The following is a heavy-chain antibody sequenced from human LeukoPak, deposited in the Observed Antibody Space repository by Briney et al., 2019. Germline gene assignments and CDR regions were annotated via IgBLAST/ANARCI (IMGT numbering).Heavy chain of an antibody. CDR1: GFTLTSNY. J-gene: IGHJ4*02. Sequence: GGSLRLSCVVSGFTLTSNYMSWVRQAPGKGLECVSAIYSGGNTNYADSVKGRFTISRDNSKNTLYLQMNSLRAEDTAVYYCARERSYCSSTSCYAVDYWGQGTLVTVSS. D-gene: IGHD2-2*01. V-gene: IGHV3-66*02. CDR2: IYSGGNT. CDR3: ARERSYCSSTSCYAVDY.